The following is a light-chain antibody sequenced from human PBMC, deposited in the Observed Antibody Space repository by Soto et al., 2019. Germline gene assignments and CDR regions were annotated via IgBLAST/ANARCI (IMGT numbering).Light chain of an antibody. CDR2: GAS. J-gene: IGKJ1*01. V-gene: IGKV3-15*01. CDR3: QQYNTWPTWT. Sequence: EIVMTQSPATLSVSPGERATLSCRASHSVSSTYLAWYQQRPGQAPRLLMYGASTRATDIPARFSGSGFGTEFTLTISSLQSEDSAIYYCQQYNTWPTWTFGQGTKVDIK. CDR1: HSVSSTY.